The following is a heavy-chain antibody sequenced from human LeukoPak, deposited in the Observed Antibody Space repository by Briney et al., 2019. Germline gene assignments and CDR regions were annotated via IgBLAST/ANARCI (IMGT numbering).Heavy chain of an antibody. CDR2: IYHGGNT. CDR1: GDSRSSGGYF. J-gene: IGHJ4*02. CDR3: ARGLPPRYCFDY. V-gene: IGHV4-30-2*01. Sequence: SETLSLTCTVSGDSRSSGGYFWSWIRQPPGKGLEWIGYIYHGGNTYYNPSLKSGVTISVDRSKNQFSLKLSSVTAADTAVYYCARGLPPRYCFDYWGQGTLVTVAA.